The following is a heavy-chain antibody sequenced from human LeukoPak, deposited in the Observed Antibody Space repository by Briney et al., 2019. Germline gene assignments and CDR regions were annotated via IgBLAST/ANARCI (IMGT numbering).Heavy chain of an antibody. CDR1: GYIFTSYW. V-gene: IGHV5-51*01. CDR3: ARDSGGTTSYFDY. CDR2: IYPGDSDT. D-gene: IGHD1-1*01. J-gene: IGHJ4*02. Sequence: GASLQISCKGSGYIFTSYWIGWVRQLPGKGLEWMGSIYPGDSDTRFGPSFQGQATISADKSISTAYLQWSSLKASDTAMYYCARDSGGTTSYFDYWGQGTLVTVSS.